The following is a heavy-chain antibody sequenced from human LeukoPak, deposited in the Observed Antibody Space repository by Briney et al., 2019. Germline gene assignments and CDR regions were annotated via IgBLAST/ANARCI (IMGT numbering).Heavy chain of an antibody. J-gene: IGHJ4*02. V-gene: IGHV3-9*03. D-gene: IGHD3-16*01. Sequence: PGGSLRLSCAASGFTFSNYWMHWVRQAPGKGLEWVSGISWNSGSIGYADSVKGRFTISRDNAKNSLYLQMNSLRAEDMALYYCAKDFGPIGHYFDYWGQGTLVTVSS. CDR3: AKDFGPIGHYFDY. CDR2: ISWNSGSI. CDR1: GFTFSNYW.